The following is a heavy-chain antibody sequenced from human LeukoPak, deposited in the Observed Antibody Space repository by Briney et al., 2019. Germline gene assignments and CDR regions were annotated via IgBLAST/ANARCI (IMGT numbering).Heavy chain of an antibody. D-gene: IGHD3-22*01. V-gene: IGHV4-31*03. Sequence: PSQTLSLTCTVSGGSISSGGYYWSWIRQHPGKGLEWIGYIYYSGSTYYNPSLKRRVTIPVDTSKNQFSLKLSSATAADTAVYYCAREDDSYYYYGMDVWGQGTTVTVSS. CDR1: GGSISSGGYY. CDR3: AREDDSYYYYGMDV. CDR2: IYYSGST. J-gene: IGHJ6*02.